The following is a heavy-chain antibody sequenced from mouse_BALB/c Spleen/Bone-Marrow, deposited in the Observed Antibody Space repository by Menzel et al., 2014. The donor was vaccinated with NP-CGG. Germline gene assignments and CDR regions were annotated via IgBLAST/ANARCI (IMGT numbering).Heavy chain of an antibody. CDR1: GYAFSVYW. D-gene: IGHD6-1*01. Sequence: VQLQQSGAEPVRPGSSVKISCKASGYAFSVYWMNWVKQRPGQGLEWIGQIYPGDGDTNYNGKFKGRATLTADKSSNTAYMQLSSLTSEDYAVYFCARGRISVDYWGQGTTLTVSS. CDR2: IYPGDGDT. CDR3: ARGRISVDY. V-gene: IGHV1-80*01. J-gene: IGHJ2*01.